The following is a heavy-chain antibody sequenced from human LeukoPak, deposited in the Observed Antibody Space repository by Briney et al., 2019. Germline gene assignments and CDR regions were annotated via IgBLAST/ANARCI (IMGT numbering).Heavy chain of an antibody. CDR3: ARGVAAAGGGWFDP. D-gene: IGHD6-13*01. V-gene: IGHV1-24*01. J-gene: IGHJ5*02. Sequence: ASVKVSCKVSGYSLTELSIQWMRQAPGERLEWMGGFDAEDGKTIYAQKFQGRVTMTEDTSIDTAYMDLRSLRSEDTAVYYCARGVAAAGGGWFDPWGQGTLVTVSS. CDR2: FDAEDGKT. CDR1: GYSLTELS.